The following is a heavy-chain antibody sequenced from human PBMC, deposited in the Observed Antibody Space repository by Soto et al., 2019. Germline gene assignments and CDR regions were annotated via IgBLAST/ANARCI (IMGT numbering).Heavy chain of an antibody. Sequence: GGSLRLSCAASGFTFSSYGMHWVRQAPGKGLEWVAVISYDGSNKYYADSVKGRFTISRDNSKNTLYLQMNSLRAEDTAVYYCGKAALAVSYVFWSGYYGTLMDFRAKRPTVPVSS. V-gene: IGHV3-30*18. CDR1: GFTFSSYG. CDR3: GKAALAVSYVFWSGYYGTLMDF. CDR2: ISYDGSNK. J-gene: IGHJ6*04. D-gene: IGHD3-3*01.